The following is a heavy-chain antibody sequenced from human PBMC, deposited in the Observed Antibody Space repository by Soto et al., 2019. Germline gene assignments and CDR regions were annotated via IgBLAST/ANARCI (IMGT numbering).Heavy chain of an antibody. V-gene: IGHV3-33*01. CDR1: GFTFSSYG. CDR2: IWYDGSNK. Sequence: GGSLRLSCEASGFTFSSYGMHWVRQAPGKGLEWVAVIWYDGSNKYYADSVKGRFTISRDNSKNTLYLQMNSLRAEDTAVYYCARDRLSDDYDSSGYIDYWGQGTLVTVSS. D-gene: IGHD3-22*01. J-gene: IGHJ4*02. CDR3: ARDRLSDDYDSSGYIDY.